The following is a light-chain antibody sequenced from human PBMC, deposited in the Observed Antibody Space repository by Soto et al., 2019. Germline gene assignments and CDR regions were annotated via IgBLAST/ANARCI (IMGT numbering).Light chain of an antibody. CDR2: GAS. CDR3: QQYNNWHPWT. J-gene: IGKJ1*01. CDR1: QSINTN. V-gene: IGKV3-15*01. Sequence: EVVMTQSPATLSVSPGERVTLSCRATQSINTNLAWYQQKPGQAPRLLIYGASTRATGIPARFSGSGSGTEFTLIINSLQSEDSAVYYCQQYNNWHPWTFGQGTKVEIK.